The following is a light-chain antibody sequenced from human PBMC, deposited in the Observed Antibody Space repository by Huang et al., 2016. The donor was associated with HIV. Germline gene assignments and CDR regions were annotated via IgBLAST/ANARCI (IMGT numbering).Light chain of an antibody. CDR3: QQYNTFT. J-gene: IGKJ3*01. Sequence: DIQMTQSPSTLSAAIGDRVTITCRASQSVSTRLAWYQQKPGKAPRLLIQEASSLESGVLSRFSGSGAGTEFALTISSLQPDDSATYSCQQYNTFTFGPGTKVDI. V-gene: IGKV1-5*03. CDR2: EAS. CDR1: QSVSTR.